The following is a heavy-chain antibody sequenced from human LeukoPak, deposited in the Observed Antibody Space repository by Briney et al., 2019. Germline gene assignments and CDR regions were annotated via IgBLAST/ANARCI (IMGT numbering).Heavy chain of an antibody. Sequence: PSETLSLTCTVSGYSITSGYYWGWIRQPPGKGLEWIGSIYHSGSTHYNPSLNSRVTMSVDTSKNQVSLKLSSVTAADTAVYYCARAGAGSSWSPFDYWGQGTLVTVSS. CDR3: ARAGAGSSWSPFDY. J-gene: IGHJ4*02. CDR2: IYHSGST. CDR1: GYSITSGYY. D-gene: IGHD6-13*01. V-gene: IGHV4-38-2*02.